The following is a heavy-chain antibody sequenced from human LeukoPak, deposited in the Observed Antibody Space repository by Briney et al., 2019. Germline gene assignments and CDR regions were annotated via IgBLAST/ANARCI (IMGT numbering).Heavy chain of an antibody. J-gene: IGHJ4*02. CDR3: ARDAGGAWPFDY. CDR1: GFAFSNTG. Sequence: PGGSLRLPCAASGFAFSNTGMTWVRQAPGWGLEWVSTISPTGEGTHYADSVKGRFTISRDNSKNTLSLEMNSLRADDTATYYCARDAGGAWPFDYWGQGTRVIVSS. CDR2: ISPTGEGT. D-gene: IGHD4-17*01. V-gene: IGHV3-23*01.